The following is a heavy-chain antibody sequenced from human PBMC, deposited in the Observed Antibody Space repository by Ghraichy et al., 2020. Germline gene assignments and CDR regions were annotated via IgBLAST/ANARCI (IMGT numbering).Heavy chain of an antibody. J-gene: IGHJ4*02. CDR3: VGLFRAGAVIHY. CDR1: GASISTSAYY. CDR2: VYYTGSP. D-gene: IGHD1-14*01. V-gene: IGHV4-39*01. Sequence: SETLSLTCTVSGASISTSAYYWGWIRQPPGKGLEWLGSVYYTGSPYYNPSLKSRVTTSIDTSRNQFSLNLNFVTAADAAVYFCVGLFRAGAVIHYWGQGTLVTVSS.